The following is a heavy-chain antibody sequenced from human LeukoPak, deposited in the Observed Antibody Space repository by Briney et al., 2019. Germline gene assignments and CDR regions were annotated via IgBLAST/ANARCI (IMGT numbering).Heavy chain of an antibody. J-gene: IGHJ6*03. V-gene: IGHV3-15*01. Sequence: GGSLRLSCAASGFTFSSYWMHWVRQAPGKGLEWVGRIKSKTDGGTTDYAAPVKGRFTISRDDSKNTLYLQMNSLKTEDTAVYYCTTTEYDLFYYYYMDVWGKGTTVTVSS. CDR1: GFTFSSYW. D-gene: IGHD3-9*01. CDR3: TTTEYDLFYYYYMDV. CDR2: IKSKTDGGTT.